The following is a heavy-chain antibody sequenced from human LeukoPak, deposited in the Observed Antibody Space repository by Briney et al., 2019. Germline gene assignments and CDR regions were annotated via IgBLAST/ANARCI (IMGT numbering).Heavy chain of an antibody. CDR3: ARGVEPLAANTLAY. CDR2: LYSDGNT. J-gene: IGHJ4*02. CDR1: GFTVITND. Sequence: GGSLRLSCAASGFTVITNDMTWVRQAPGKGLEWVSVLYSDGNTKYADSVQGRFTIYRDNSKNTLYLEMNSLSPDDTAVYYCARGVEPLAANTLAYWGQGTLVTVSS. V-gene: IGHV3-53*01. D-gene: IGHD1-14*01.